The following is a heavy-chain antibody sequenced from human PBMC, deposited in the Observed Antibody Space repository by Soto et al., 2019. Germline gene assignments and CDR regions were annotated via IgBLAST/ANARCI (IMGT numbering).Heavy chain of an antibody. CDR3: ARVLRFLEWPEPPYCMDV. Sequence: SETLSLTCTISGDSISSYYWSWLRQPPGKGLEWIGFIYYSGNTNYNPSLKSRVTMSIDTSKNQFSLKLSSVTAADTAVYYCARVLRFLEWPEPPYCMDVWGKGTTVTVS. V-gene: IGHV4-59*01. J-gene: IGHJ6*03. CDR1: GDSISSYY. CDR2: IYYSGNT. D-gene: IGHD3-3*01.